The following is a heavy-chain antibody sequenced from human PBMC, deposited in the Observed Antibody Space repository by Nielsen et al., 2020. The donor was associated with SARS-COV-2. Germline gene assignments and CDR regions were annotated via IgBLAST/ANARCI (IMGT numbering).Heavy chain of an antibody. CDR2: INPSGGST. J-gene: IGHJ3*02. D-gene: IGHD1-1*01. CDR1: GYTFTSYY. CDR3: ARVGTRPRAFDI. V-gene: IGHV1-46*01. Sequence: ASVMVSCKASGYTFTSYYMHWVRQAPGQGLEWMGIINPSGGSTSYAQKFQGRVTMTRDTSTSTVYMELSSLRSEDTAVYYCARVGTRPRAFDIWGQGTMVTVSS.